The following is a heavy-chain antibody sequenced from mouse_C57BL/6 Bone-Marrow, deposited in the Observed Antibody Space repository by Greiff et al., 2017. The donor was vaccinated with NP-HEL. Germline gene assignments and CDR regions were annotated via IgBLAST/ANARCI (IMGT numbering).Heavy chain of an antibody. CDR2: IDPEDGDT. J-gene: IGHJ4*01. CDR3: TTFYYYGSSYCAMDY. Sequence: EVQLQQSGAELVRPGASVKLSCTASGFNIKDYYMHWVKQRPEQGLEWIGRIDPEDGDTEYAPKFQGKATMTADTSFNTAYLQLSSLTSEDTAVYYCTTFYYYGSSYCAMDYWGQGTSVTVSS. V-gene: IGHV14-1*01. CDR1: GFNIKDYY. D-gene: IGHD1-1*01.